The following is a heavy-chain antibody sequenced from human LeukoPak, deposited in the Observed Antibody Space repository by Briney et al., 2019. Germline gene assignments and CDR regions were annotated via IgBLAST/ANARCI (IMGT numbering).Heavy chain of an antibody. CDR1: GGSFSGYY. D-gene: IGHD4-23*01. Sequence: SSETLSLTCAVYGGSFSGYYWSWIRQPPGKGLEWIGEINHSGSTNYNPSLKSRVTISVDTSKNQFSLKLSSVTAADTAVYYCARAYGGNSQYFQHWGQGTLVTVSS. V-gene: IGHV4-34*01. CDR2: INHSGST. CDR3: ARAYGGNSQYFQH. J-gene: IGHJ1*01.